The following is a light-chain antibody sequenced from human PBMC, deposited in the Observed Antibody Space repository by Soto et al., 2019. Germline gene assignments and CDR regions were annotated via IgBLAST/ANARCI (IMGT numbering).Light chain of an antibody. V-gene: IGLV4-69*01. CDR2: LNSDGSH. CDR1: SGHSSYA. CDR3: QTWGTGIHVV. Sequence: QSVLTQSPSASASLGASVKLTCTLSSGHSSYAIAWHQQQPEKGPRYLMKLNSDGSHSKGDGIPDRFSGSRSGAEWYLTISSLQSEDEADYYCQTWGTGIHVVFGGGTKVTVL. J-gene: IGLJ2*01.